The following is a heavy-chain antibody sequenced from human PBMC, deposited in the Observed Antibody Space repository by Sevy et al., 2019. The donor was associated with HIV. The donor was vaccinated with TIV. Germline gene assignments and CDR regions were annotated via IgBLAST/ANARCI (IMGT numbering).Heavy chain of an antibody. V-gene: IGHV5-51*01. CDR1: GYNFTPYW. D-gene: IGHD2-21*02. CDR2: ILPSDSDT. CDR3: ARQGDSDGFDY. J-gene: IGHJ4*02. Sequence: GESLKISCKGSGYNFTPYWIGWVRQMPGKGLEWMGIILPSDSDTGYSPSFQGQVTISVDKSINTAYLQWNRLKASDTAIYYCARQGDSDGFDYWGQGTLVTVSS.